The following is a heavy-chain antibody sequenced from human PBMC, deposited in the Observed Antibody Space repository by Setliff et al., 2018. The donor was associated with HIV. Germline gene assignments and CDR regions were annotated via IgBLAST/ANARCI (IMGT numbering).Heavy chain of an antibody. CDR2: INVDGSSI. Sequence: GGSLRLSCAASGFNVNNKYMSWVRQAPGKGLEWVSRINVDGSSISYADSVKGRFTISRDNAKNTLFLQMNSLRAEDTAVYYCARLPQDVRSSIDFWGQGTLVTVSS. CDR1: GFNVNNKY. CDR3: ARLPQDVRSSIDF. D-gene: IGHD6-6*01. V-gene: IGHV3-74*01. J-gene: IGHJ4*02.